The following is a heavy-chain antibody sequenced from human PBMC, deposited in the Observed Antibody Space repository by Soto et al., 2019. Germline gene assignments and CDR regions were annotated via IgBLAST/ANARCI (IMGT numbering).Heavy chain of an antibody. V-gene: IGHV2-5*01. CDR1: AFSLSTSGVG. CDR2: IYWNDDK. CDR3: AHRYSSSSRSAFDI. D-gene: IGHD6-6*01. J-gene: IGHJ3*02. Sequence: ESGSYAGAPTQTLTLTCTFSAFSLSTSGVGVGWIRQPPGKALEWLALIYWNDDKRHSPSLKSRLTITKDTSKNQVVLTMTNMDPVDTATYYCAHRYSSSSRSAFDIWGQGTMVTVSS.